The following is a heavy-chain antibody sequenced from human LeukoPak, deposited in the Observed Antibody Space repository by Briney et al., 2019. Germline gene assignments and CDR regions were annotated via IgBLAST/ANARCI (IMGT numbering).Heavy chain of an antibody. Sequence: PSETLSLTCAVYGGSFSAYYWSWIRQPPGKGLEWIGEINHSGSTNYNPSLKSRVAISVDTSRNQFSLRLSSVTAADTAVYYCARTWVQLWSSDYWGQGTLVTVSS. D-gene: IGHD5-18*01. CDR3: ARTWVQLWSSDY. CDR2: INHSGST. J-gene: IGHJ4*02. V-gene: IGHV4-34*01. CDR1: GGSFSAYY.